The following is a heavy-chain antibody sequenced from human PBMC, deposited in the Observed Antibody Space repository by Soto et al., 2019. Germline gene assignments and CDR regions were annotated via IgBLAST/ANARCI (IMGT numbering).Heavy chain of an antibody. V-gene: IGHV1-3*01. CDR1: GYASLSHA. CDR2: INAGVDGT. D-gene: IGHD3-10*01. CDR3: AREVPGVTSFDY. J-gene: IGHJ4*02. Sequence: QVQLVQSGPEMMQPGASVKVSGKASGYASLSHAMHWVRQVPGQVYEWLGWINAGVDGTMYSESFQDRIRITRDTSANTVYMGLNALTSEDTAVYYCAREVPGVTSFDYWGQGTLVIVSS.